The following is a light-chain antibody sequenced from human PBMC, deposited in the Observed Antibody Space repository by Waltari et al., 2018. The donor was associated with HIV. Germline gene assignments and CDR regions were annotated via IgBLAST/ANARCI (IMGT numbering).Light chain of an antibody. J-gene: IGLJ1*01. CDR2: AVN. V-gene: IGLV2-11*01. CDR1: STYVDTF. Sequence: QSALTQPHSVSGSPGQSLTISCTGTSTYVDTFVSWYQQHPDKAPKVIIFAVNKRPSGVPDRFSGSKSGNTASLTISGLQAEDEADYYCCSQAGNFILVYGTGTKVTVL. CDR3: CSQAGNFILV.